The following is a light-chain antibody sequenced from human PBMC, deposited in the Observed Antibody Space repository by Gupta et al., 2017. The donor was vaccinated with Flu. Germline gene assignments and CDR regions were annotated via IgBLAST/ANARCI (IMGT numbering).Light chain of an antibody. V-gene: IGLV1-47*01. CDR2: KSN. Sequence: QSVLTQPPSPTGTPGQRVTFSCSGGNSNIGINYVYWYQQLPGAAPKLIIYKSNQRPSGVPDRFSGSKSGTSASLAISGLRSEDEAEYYCATWDDSLSAGVFGGGTKLTVL. CDR1: NSNIGINY. J-gene: IGLJ3*02. CDR3: ATWDDSLSAGV.